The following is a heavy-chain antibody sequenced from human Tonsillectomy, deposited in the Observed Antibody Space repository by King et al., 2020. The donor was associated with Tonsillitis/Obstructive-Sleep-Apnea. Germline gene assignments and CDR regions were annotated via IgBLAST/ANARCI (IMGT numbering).Heavy chain of an antibody. CDR2: MNGDGSST. V-gene: IGHV3-74*02. Sequence: QLVQSGGGLVQPGGSLRLSCAASGFTFSTYWMHWVRQAPGKGLVWVSRMNGDGSSTSHADSVKGRFTISRDNAKNTLYLLMSSLRAEDTAVYYCARALGGYDDSWGQGTLVTVSS. D-gene: IGHD5-12*01. CDR1: GFTFSTYW. CDR3: ARALGGYDDS. J-gene: IGHJ4*02.